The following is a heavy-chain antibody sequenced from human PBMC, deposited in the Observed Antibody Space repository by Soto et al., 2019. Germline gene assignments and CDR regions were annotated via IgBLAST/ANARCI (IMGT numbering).Heavy chain of an antibody. J-gene: IGHJ6*02. D-gene: IGHD1-7*01. V-gene: IGHV1-2*04. CDR3: ARMALELVYYGMDV. CDR2: INPNSGGT. CDR1: GYTFTGSY. Sequence: ASVKVSCKASGYTFTGSYMHWVRQAPGQGLEWMGWINPNSGGTNYAQKFQGWVTMTRDTSISTAYMELSRLRSDDTAVYYCARMALELVYYGMDVWGQGTTVTVSS.